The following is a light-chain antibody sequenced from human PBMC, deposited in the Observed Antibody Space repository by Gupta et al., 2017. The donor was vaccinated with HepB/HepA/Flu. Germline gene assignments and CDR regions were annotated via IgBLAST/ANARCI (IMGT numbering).Light chain of an antibody. CDR2: EDS. Sequence: SYVLTQPPSVPVAPGRTATITCGGDNIGSKSVHWYQQKPGQAPVLVVYEDSDRPSGIPERFSGSKSANTATLTISRVEAGGEADYYCQVWDSGVDFVVFGGGTKVIVL. CDR3: QVWDSGVDFVV. J-gene: IGLJ2*01. CDR1: NIGSKS. V-gene: IGLV3-21*03.